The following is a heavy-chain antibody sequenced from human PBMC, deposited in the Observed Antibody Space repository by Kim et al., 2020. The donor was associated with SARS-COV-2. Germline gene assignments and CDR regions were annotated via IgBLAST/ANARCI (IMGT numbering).Heavy chain of an antibody. D-gene: IGHD6-13*01. CDR3: ANPRQPDY. Sequence: GGTTAYADTVKGRFTISRDNSKNTLYLQMSSLRAEDTAIYYCANPRQPDYWGQGTLVTVSS. CDR2: GGTT. J-gene: IGHJ4*02. V-gene: IGHV3-23*01.